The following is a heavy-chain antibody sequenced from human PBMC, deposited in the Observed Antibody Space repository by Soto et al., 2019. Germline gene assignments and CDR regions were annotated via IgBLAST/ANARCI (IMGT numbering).Heavy chain of an antibody. V-gene: IGHV3-53*01. Sequence: GGSLRLSCAASGFTVSSNYMSWVRQAPGKGLEWVSVIYSGGSTYYADSVKGRFTISRDNSKNTLYLQMNSLRAEDTAVYYCARVAPHTYYYGSGPFDYWGQGTLVTVSS. CDR1: GFTVSSNY. CDR3: ARVAPHTYYYGSGPFDY. D-gene: IGHD3-10*01. J-gene: IGHJ4*02. CDR2: IYSGGST.